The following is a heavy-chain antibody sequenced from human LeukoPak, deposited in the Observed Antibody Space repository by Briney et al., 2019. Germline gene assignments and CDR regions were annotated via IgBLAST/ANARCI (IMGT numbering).Heavy chain of an antibody. Sequence: GGSLRLSCAASGFTVTTKSMAWVRQAPGRGLEWVSVFYSPGSTYYADSVHGRFTISRDNSLNTLFLQMNSLRVADTAVYYCASARESCIGSTCYEYFHHWGQGTPLTVSS. D-gene: IGHD2-2*01. J-gene: IGHJ1*01. CDR1: GFTVTTKS. CDR3: ASARESCIGSTCYEYFHH. V-gene: IGHV3-53*01. CDR2: FYSPGST.